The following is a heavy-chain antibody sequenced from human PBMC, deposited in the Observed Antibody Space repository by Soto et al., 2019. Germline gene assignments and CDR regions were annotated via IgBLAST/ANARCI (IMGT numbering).Heavy chain of an antibody. J-gene: IGHJ4*02. D-gene: IGHD6-13*01. CDR3: AREVLYSSSWYGAEGIDY. CDR2: IWYDGSNK. CDR1: GFTFSSYG. Sequence: QVQLVESGGGVVQPGRSLRLSCAASGFTFSSYGMHWVRQAPGKGLEWVAVIWYDGSNKYYADSVKGRFTISRDNSKNTLYLQMNSLRAEDTAVYYCAREVLYSSSWYGAEGIDYWGQGTLVTVSS. V-gene: IGHV3-33*01.